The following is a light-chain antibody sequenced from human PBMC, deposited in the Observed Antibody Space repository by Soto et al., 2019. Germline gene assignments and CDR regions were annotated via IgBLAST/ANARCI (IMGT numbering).Light chain of an antibody. Sequence: QYVLTQPASVSGSPGESITISCTGTSSDVGGYNYVSWYQQPPGKAPKLMIYEVSNRPSGVSNRFSGSKSGNTASLTISGLQAEDEADYYCSSYTSSSTVVFGGGTKLTVL. CDR1: SSDVGGYNY. V-gene: IGLV2-14*01. CDR2: EVS. CDR3: SSYTSSSTVV. J-gene: IGLJ2*01.